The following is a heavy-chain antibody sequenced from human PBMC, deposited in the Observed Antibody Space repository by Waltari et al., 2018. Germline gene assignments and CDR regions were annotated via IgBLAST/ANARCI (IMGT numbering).Heavy chain of an antibody. J-gene: IGHJ6*02. CDR2: INTNTGNP. CDR1: GYTFTSYA. V-gene: IGHV7-4-1*02. D-gene: IGHD3-3*01. Sequence: QVQLVQSGSELKKPGASVKVSCKASGYTFTSYAMNWVRQAHGQVHEWMGWINTNTGNPTYAQGFTGRFVFSLDTSVSTEYLQISSLKAEDTAVYYCARDDRFLEWGAYYYYGMDVWGQGTTVTVSS. CDR3: ARDDRFLEWGAYYYYGMDV.